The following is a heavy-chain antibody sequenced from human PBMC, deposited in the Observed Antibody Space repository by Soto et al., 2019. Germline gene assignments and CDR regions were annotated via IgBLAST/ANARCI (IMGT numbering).Heavy chain of an antibody. D-gene: IGHD2-15*01. J-gene: IGHJ5*02. Sequence: QVQLVQSGAEVKKPGSSVKVSCKASGGTFSSYAISWVRRAPGQGLEWMGGIIPIYGTTNYAQKFQDRVTINVDESTSTAYMELSSLTSEDTAVYYCARDLGGCSAGSCRHNWFDPWGQGTLVTVSS. CDR2: IIPIYGTT. V-gene: IGHV1-69*01. CDR1: GGTFSSYA. CDR3: ARDLGGCSAGSCRHNWFDP.